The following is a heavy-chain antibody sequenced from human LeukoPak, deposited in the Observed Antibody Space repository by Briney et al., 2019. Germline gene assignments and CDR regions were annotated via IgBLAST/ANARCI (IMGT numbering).Heavy chain of an antibody. Sequence: SETLSLTCTVSGGSISSSRYYWGWIRQPPGKGLEWIGSIYYSGSTYYNPSLKSRVTISVDTSKNQFSLKLSSVTAADTAVYYCARALVGIGYWFGPWGQGTLVTVSS. CDR3: ARALVGIGYWFGP. D-gene: IGHD6-13*01. J-gene: IGHJ5*02. V-gene: IGHV4-39*07. CDR1: GGSISSSRYY. CDR2: IYYSGST.